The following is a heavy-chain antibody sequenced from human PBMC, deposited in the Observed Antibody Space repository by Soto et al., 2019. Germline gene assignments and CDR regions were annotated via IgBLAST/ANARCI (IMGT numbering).Heavy chain of an antibody. CDR1: GYTFSGFA. CDR2: INAVSAKT. J-gene: IGHJ3*01. V-gene: IGHV1-3*01. Sequence: ASVKVSCKASGYTFSGFAIPWVRQAPGQRLEWMGWINAVSAKTKYSQIFQDRVTFTKDTSASTVFMELSSLSSEDTAVYYCARINAPHDAFDFWGQGTKVTVSS. CDR3: ARINAPHDAFDF.